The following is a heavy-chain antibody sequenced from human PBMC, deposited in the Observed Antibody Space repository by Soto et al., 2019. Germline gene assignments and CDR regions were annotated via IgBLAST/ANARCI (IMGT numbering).Heavy chain of an antibody. J-gene: IGHJ4*02. Sequence: EVQLLESGGGLVQPGGSLRLSCAASGFTFSSYAMRWVRQAPGKGLEWVSAISGSGGSTYYADSVKGRFTISRDKSKTTLDLQMNRLRAEDTAVYYCARRGSGSYYDYWGQGSLVTVSS. D-gene: IGHD1-26*01. V-gene: IGHV3-23*01. CDR2: ISGSGGST. CDR3: ARRGSGSYYDY. CDR1: GFTFSSYA.